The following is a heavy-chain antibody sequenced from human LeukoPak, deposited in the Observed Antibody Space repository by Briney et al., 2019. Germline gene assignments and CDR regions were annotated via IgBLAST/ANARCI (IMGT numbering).Heavy chain of an antibody. D-gene: IGHD5-24*01. CDR3: ARETNEMFDY. Sequence: PGGSLRLSCAVSGFTFSSYSMNWVRQAPGKGLEWVSSISDSGNYIYYADSVKGRFTISSDNAKNSLYLQMNSLRAEDTAVYYCARETNEMFDYWGQGTLVTVSS. CDR1: GFTFSSYS. CDR2: ISDSGNYI. J-gene: IGHJ4*02. V-gene: IGHV3-21*01.